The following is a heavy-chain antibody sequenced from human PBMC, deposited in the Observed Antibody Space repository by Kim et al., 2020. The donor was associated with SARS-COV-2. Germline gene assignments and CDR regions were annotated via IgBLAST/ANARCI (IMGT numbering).Heavy chain of an antibody. Sequence: GGSLRLSCAASGFTFSDYYMSWIRQAPGKGLEWVSYISSSSSYTNYADSVKGRFSISRDNAKNSLYLQMNSLRAEDTAVYYCASTELESRVYYFDYWGQGTLVTVSS. J-gene: IGHJ4*02. V-gene: IGHV3-11*06. CDR3: ASTELESRVYYFDY. CDR2: ISSSSSYT. D-gene: IGHD1-1*01. CDR1: GFTFSDYY.